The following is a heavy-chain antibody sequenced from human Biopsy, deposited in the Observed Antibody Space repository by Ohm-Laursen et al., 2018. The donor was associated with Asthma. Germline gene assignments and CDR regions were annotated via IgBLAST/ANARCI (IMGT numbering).Heavy chain of an antibody. D-gene: IGHD1-26*01. Sequence: SLRLSCAAAGFTFSSYAMHWVRQAPGKGLEWVAVISYDGSNKYYTDSVKGRFTISRDNSKNTLYLQMNSLRAEDTAVYYCARDAWELQKPYAYYFDYWGQGTLVRVSS. CDR1: GFTFSSYA. J-gene: IGHJ4*02. CDR3: ARDAWELQKPYAYYFDY. CDR2: ISYDGSNK. V-gene: IGHV3-30-3*01.